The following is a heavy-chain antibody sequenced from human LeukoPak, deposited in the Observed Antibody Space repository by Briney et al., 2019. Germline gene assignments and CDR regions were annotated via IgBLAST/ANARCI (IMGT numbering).Heavy chain of an antibody. Sequence: KPGGSLRLSCAASGFTLSSYSMNWVRQAPGKGLEWVSSISSSSGYIYYADSVKGRFTISRDNAKNSLYLQMNSLRAEDTAVYYCARDGYGDPHYWGQGTLVTVSS. J-gene: IGHJ4*02. CDR3: ARDGYGDPHY. D-gene: IGHD4-17*01. CDR1: GFTLSSYS. CDR2: ISSSSGYI. V-gene: IGHV3-21*01.